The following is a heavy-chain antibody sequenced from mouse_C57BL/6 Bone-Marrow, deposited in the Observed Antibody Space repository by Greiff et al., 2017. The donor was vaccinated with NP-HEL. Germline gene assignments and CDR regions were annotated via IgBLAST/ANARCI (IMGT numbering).Heavy chain of an antibody. Sequence: EVKVVESGGGLVQPGGSLSLSCAASGFTFTDYYMSWVRQPPGKALEWLGFFRNKANGSTTESSASVQGRFTISIDTSQSILYLQMNALRTEDSATYYCARIIYYYGSSYDYWGQGTTLTVSS. CDR3: ARIIYYYGSSYDY. J-gene: IGHJ2*01. CDR1: GFTFTDYY. CDR2: FRNKANGSTT. V-gene: IGHV7-3*01. D-gene: IGHD1-1*01.